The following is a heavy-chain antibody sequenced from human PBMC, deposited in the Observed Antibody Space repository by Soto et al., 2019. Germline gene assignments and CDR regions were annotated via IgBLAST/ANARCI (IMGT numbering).Heavy chain of an antibody. CDR3: AKDHYFSRSGSSSPYYFDY. CDR1: GFTFPNFA. CDR2: ISSDGNTK. D-gene: IGHD3-10*01. Sequence: QVYLVESGGGVVQPGKSLRLSCTVSGFTFPNFAMHWVRQAPGKGPEWVALISSDGNTKYYADSVKGRFTISRDNSKNTLYLQMSGLRIEDTAVFYGAKDHYFSRSGSSSPYYFDYWGQGTLVTVSS. J-gene: IGHJ4*02. V-gene: IGHV3-30*04.